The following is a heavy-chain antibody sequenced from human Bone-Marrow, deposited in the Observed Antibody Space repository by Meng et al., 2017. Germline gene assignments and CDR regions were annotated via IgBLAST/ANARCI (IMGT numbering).Heavy chain of an antibody. V-gene: IGHV3-49*04. CDR2: IRSKAYGGTT. CDR1: GFTFGDYA. Sequence: GEFLKISCTASGFTFGDYAMSWVRQAPGKGLEWVGFIRSKAYGGTTEYAASVKGRFTISRDDSKSIAYLQMNSLKTEDTAVYYCTSPRGPQYYDFWSGYFLGWFDPCGQGTLVTVSS. J-gene: IGHJ5*02. D-gene: IGHD3-3*01. CDR3: TSPRGPQYYDFWSGYFLGWFDP.